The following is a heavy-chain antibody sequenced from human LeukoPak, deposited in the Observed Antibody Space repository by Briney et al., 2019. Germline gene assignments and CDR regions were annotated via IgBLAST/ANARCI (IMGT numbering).Heavy chain of an antibody. CDR1: GFTFSDYW. D-gene: IGHD3-22*01. CDR2: IKQDGSEK. CDR3: ARKGGYSSDYYY. Sequence: PGGSLRLSCAASGFTFSDYWMTWVRQAPGKGREWVANIKQDGSEKDYVDSVKGRFTISRDNAKNSLYLQMDSLRVEDTAVYYCARKGGYSSDYYYWGQGTLVTVSS. J-gene: IGHJ4*02. V-gene: IGHV3-7*01.